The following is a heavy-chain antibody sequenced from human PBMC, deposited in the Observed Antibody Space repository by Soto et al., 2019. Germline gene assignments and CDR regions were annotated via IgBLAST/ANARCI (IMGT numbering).Heavy chain of an antibody. V-gene: IGHV4-59*08. D-gene: IGHD5-12*01. J-gene: IGHJ6*03. CDR2: IYYSGST. CDR3: ARTGGGYVYYMDV. Sequence: SETLSLTCTVSGGSISSYYWSWIRQPPGKGLEWIGYIYYSGSTNYNPSLKSRVTISVDTSKNQFSLKLSSVTAADTAVYYCARTGGGYVYYMDVWGKGTTVTVSS. CDR1: GGSISSYY.